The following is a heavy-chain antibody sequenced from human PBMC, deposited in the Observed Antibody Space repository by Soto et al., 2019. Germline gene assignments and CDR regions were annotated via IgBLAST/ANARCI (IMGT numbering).Heavy chain of an antibody. CDR3: ARGQRFSDWFDP. J-gene: IGHJ5*02. V-gene: IGHV4-4*07. Sequence: QVHLQASGPGLVKPSETLSLTCTVSGGAISTYYWTWIRQPAGKGLKWMGRSYSSGSTKYNPSLQSRVTMSLYTSNNQFSLRLTSVTAADTAVYYCARGQRFSDWFDPLGQGTLVTVSS. D-gene: IGHD3-3*01. CDR2: SYSSGST. CDR1: GGAISTYY.